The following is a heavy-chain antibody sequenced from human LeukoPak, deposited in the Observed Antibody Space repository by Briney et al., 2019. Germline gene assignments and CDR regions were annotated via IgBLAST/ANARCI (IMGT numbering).Heavy chain of an antibody. CDR1: GGSISSYY. Sequence: SETLSLTCTVSGGSISSYYWSWIRQPAGKGLEWIGRIYTSGSTNYNPSLKSRVTMSVDTSKNQFSLKLSSVTAADTAVYYCARDRGYCSSTSCYVFVSSWFDPWGQGTLVTVSS. CDR3: ARDRGYCSSTSCYVFVSSWFDP. J-gene: IGHJ5*02. V-gene: IGHV4-4*07. D-gene: IGHD2-2*01. CDR2: IYTSGST.